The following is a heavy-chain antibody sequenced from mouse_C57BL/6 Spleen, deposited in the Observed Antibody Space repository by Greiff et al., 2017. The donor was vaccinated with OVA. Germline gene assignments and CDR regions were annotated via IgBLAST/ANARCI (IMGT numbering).Heavy chain of an antibody. CDR2: INPNNGGT. J-gene: IGHJ3*01. CDR3: ANRFTTVRGAWFAY. D-gene: IGHD1-1*01. V-gene: IGHV1-18*01. CDR1: GYTFTDYN. Sequence: VQLQQSGPELVKPGASVKILCKASGYTFTDYNMDWVKQSHGKSLEWIGDINPNNGGTIYNQKFKGKATLTVDKSSSTAYMELRSLTSEDTAVYYCANRFTTVRGAWFAYWGQGTLVTVSA.